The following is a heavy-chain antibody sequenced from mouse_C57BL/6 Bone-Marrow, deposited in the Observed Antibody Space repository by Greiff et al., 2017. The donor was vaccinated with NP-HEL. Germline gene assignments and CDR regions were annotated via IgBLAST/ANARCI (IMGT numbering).Heavy chain of an antibody. CDR3: AICSPWFAY. Sequence: QVQLKQSGAELVKPGASVKVSCKASGYNFTSYWMHWVKQRPRPFPSWIGRIHPPDSDTNYNQNFKGKATLTVDKSSSTAYMQLSSLTSEDSAVYYCAICSPWFAYWGQGTLVTVST. D-gene: IGHD1-1*01. CDR2: IHPPDSDT. CDR1: GYNFTSYW. V-gene: IGHV1-74*01. J-gene: IGHJ3*01.